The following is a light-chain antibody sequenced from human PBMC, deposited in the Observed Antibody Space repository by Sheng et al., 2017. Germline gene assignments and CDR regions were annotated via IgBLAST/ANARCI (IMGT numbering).Light chain of an antibody. V-gene: IGLV2-14*01. CDR1: SSVVGGFNY. CDR3: SSYAGSKGV. CDR2: EVT. Sequence: QSALTQPASVSGSPGQSIAISCTGASSVVGGFNYVSWYQQYPGRAPKLIVYEVTKRPSGVSDRFSGSKSGNTASLTVSGLQADDEADYYCSSYAGSKGVFGTGTKVTVL. J-gene: IGLJ1*01.